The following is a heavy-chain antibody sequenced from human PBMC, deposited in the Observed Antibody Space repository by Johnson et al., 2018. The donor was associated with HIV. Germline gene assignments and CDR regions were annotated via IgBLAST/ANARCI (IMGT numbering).Heavy chain of an antibody. CDR3: ASPYDAFDI. Sequence: EVQLVEFGGGLVQPGGSLRLSCAASGFTFSSYEMNWVRQAPGKGLEWVSYISSSGSPIYYADSVKGRFTISRDNAKNSLYLQMNSLRAEDTAEYYCASPYDAFDIWGQGTMVTVSS. J-gene: IGHJ3*02. CDR1: GFTFSSYE. V-gene: IGHV3-48*03. CDR2: ISSSGSPI.